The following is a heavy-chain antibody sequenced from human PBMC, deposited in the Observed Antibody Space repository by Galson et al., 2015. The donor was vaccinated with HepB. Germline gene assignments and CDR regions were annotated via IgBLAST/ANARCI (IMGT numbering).Heavy chain of an antibody. CDR3: ARSTMASSSLGYYYYYGMDV. D-gene: IGHD6-6*01. CDR1: GFTFSNYA. Sequence: SLRLSCAASGFTFSNYAMHWVRQAPGKGLEWVAVISYDGSNKYYAESVKGRITISRDHSKNTLYLQMNSLRAEDTALYYCARSTMASSSLGYYYYYGMDVWGQGTTVTVSS. CDR2: ISYDGSNK. J-gene: IGHJ6*02. V-gene: IGHV3-30-3*01.